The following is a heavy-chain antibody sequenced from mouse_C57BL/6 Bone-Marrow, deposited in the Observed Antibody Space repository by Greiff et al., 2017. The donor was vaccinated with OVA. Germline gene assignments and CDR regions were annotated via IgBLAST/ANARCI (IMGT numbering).Heavy chain of an antibody. D-gene: IGHD1-1*01. V-gene: IGHV1-59*01. CDR3: AREGPFYYGSSYGYFDV. CDR1: GYTFTSYW. Sequence: QVQLQQPGAELVRPGTSVKLSCKASGYTFTSYWMHWVKQRPGQGLEWIGVIDPSDSYTNYNQKFKGKATLTVDTSSSTAYMQLSSLTSEDSAVYYCAREGPFYYGSSYGYFDVWGTGTTVTVSS. J-gene: IGHJ1*03. CDR2: IDPSDSYT.